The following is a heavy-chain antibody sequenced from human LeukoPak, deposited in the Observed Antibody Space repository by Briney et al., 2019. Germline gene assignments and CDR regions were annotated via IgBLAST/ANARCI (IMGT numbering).Heavy chain of an antibody. Sequence: PGGSLRLSCAASGFTFSSYGMHWVRQAPGKGLEWVAVISYDGSNKYYADSVKGRFTISRDNSKNTLYLQMNSLRAEDTAVYYCAKDTVDYYYYGMDVWGQGTTVTVSS. CDR2: ISYDGSNK. V-gene: IGHV3-30*18. J-gene: IGHJ6*02. CDR1: GFTFSSYG. D-gene: IGHD4-17*01. CDR3: AKDTVDYYYYGMDV.